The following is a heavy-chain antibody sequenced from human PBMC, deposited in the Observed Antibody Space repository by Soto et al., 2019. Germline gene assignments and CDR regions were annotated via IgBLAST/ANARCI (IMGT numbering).Heavy chain of an antibody. V-gene: IGHV5-51*01. CDR3: ARDSPRAYGSGSYSPYYYYGMDV. CDR1: GYSFTSSW. CDR2: IYPGDSDT. J-gene: IGHJ6*02. Sequence: GESLKISCKGSGYSFTSSWIGWVRQMPGKGLEWMGIIYPGDSDTRYSPSFQGQVTISADKSISTAYLQWSSLKASDTAMYYCARDSPRAYGSGSYSPYYYYGMDVWGQGT. D-gene: IGHD3-10*01.